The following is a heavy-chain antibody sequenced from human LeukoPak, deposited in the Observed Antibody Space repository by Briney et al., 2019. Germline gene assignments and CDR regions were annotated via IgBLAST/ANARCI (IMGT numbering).Heavy chain of an antibody. V-gene: IGHV3-7*01. J-gene: IGHJ4*02. CDR3: ARDSPSSTSWGY. D-gene: IGHD2-2*01. CDR1: GFTFSRDW. CDR2: IKQDGSEK. Sequence: GGSLRLSCAASGFTFSRDWMSWVRQAPGKGLEWVANIKQDGSEKYYVDSVKGRFTISRDNAKNSLYLQMNSLRAEDTAVYYCARDSPSSTSWGYWGQGTLVTVSS.